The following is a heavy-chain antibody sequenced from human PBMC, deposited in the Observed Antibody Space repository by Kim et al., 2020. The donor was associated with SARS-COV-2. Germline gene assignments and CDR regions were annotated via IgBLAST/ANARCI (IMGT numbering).Heavy chain of an antibody. CDR2: IYYSGST. CDR3: ARVNRSLNIYYYYGMDV. Sequence: SETLSLTCTVSGGSISSYYWSWIRQPPGKGLEWIGYIYYSGSTNYNPSLKSRVTISVDTSKNQFSLKLSSVTAADTAVYYCARVNRSLNIYYYYGMDVWGQGTTVTVSS. CDR1: GGSISSYY. D-gene: IGHD2-15*01. V-gene: IGHV4-59*13. J-gene: IGHJ6*02.